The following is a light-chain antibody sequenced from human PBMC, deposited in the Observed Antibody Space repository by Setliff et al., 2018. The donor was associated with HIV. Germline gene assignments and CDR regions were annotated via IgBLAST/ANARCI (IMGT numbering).Light chain of an antibody. CDR3: QRRTNWLT. J-gene: IGKJ4*01. CDR1: QSVSSY. Sequence: EIVLTQSPATLSLSPGERAILSCRASQSVSSYLAWYQQKAAQAPRLLIYDASIRATGVPARFSGSGSGTDFTLTISSLETEDFAVYYCQRRTNWLTFGGGTKVDIK. CDR2: DAS. V-gene: IGKV3-11*01.